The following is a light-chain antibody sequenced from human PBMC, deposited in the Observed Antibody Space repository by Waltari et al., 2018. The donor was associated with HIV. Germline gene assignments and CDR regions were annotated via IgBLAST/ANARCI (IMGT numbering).Light chain of an antibody. CDR1: SSNIGTNY. J-gene: IGLJ2*01. CDR2: DNN. CDR3: GTWDSSLSAGV. V-gene: IGLV1-51*01. Sequence: QSVLTQPPSVSAAPGQKVSISCSGSSSNIGTNYVSWYQQLPGTAPKLLIYDNNERPSGIPDRFVGSKSGTSATLDIAGLQTGDEADYYCGTWDSSLSAGVFGGGTKLTVL.